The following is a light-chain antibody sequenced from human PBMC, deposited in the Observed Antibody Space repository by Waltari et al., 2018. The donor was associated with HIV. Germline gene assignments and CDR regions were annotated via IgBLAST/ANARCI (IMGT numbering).Light chain of an antibody. Sequence: SYVLTQPPAVSVAPGQTARLTCEGNNIGSQSVHWYQQRPGQAPALVVHDDSERPPGSPERFSGSNSGNTATLTISRVEAGDEADYYCQVWHSNSDHVVFGGGTKLTVL. CDR3: QVWHSNSDHVV. V-gene: IGLV3-21*02. CDR1: NIGSQS. CDR2: DDS. J-gene: IGLJ2*01.